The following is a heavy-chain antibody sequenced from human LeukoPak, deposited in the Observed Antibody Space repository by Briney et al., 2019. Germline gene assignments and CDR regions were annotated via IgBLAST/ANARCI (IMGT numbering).Heavy chain of an antibody. J-gene: IGHJ4*02. CDR2: ISRNSGSI. CDR3: AKDYGDYPYYFDY. CDR1: GFTFDDYA. Sequence: GGSLRLSCAASGFTFDDYAMHWVRQAPGKGLEWVSGISRNSGSIGYADSVKGRFTISRDNAKNSLYLQMNSLRAEDTALYYCAKDYGDYPYYFDYWGQGTLVTVSS. D-gene: IGHD4-17*01. V-gene: IGHV3-9*01.